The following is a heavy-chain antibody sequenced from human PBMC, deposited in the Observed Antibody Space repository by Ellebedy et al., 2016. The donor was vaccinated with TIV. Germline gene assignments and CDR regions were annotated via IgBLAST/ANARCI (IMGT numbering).Heavy chain of an antibody. CDR2: IYSGGST. D-gene: IGHD1-26*01. J-gene: IGHJ6*02. V-gene: IGHV3-53*01. CDR3: ARGFGDSADYYIYYYYGMDV. Sequence: GESLKISXAGSKLAVSGNYMSWVRQAPGKGLECVALIYSGGSTYFADSVKGRFTISRDNSRNTVFLHMNRLRVEDTAVYYCARGFGDSADYYIYYYYGMDVWGQGTTVTVSS. CDR1: KLAVSGNY.